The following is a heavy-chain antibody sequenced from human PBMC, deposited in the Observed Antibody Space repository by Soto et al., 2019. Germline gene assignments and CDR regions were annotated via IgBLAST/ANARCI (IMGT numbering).Heavy chain of an antibody. Sequence: QVQLQESGPGLVKPSGTLSLTCAVSGGSVSSSNWWSWVRQSPGKGLEWMGEIYHSGSAHYNPAPKIRATISLDKSKNQFSLRLTSVTAADTAVYYCARVPGVVVSADDAFDIWGPGTRVIVSS. CDR1: GGSVSSSNW. CDR3: ARVPGVVVSADDAFDI. D-gene: IGHD2-21*02. J-gene: IGHJ3*02. V-gene: IGHV4-4*02. CDR2: IYHSGSA.